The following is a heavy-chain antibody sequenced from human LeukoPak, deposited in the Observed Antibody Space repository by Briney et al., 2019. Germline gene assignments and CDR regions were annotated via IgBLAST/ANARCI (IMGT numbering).Heavy chain of an antibody. CDR1: GGSIRGYY. CDR2: ISYSGST. Sequence: SGTLSLTCTVSGGSIRGYYWNWIRQPPGKGLQWIGYISYSGSTNYNPSLKSRVTISVDTSRNQVSPKLTSMTAADTGVYYCARTNTFDIGGQGTMVTVSS. J-gene: IGHJ3*02. V-gene: IGHV4-59*01. CDR3: ARTNTFDI.